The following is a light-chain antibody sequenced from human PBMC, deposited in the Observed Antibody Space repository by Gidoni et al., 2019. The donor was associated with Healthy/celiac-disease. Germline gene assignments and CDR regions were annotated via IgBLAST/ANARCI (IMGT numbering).Light chain of an antibody. CDR2: DAS. V-gene: IGKV3-11*01. Sequence: EMVLTQSPATLSLAPGERATLSCRASQSVSSYLALYQQKPGQAPRLLIYDASNRATGIPARFRRSGSGTDFTLTIRSLEPEDFAVYSCQQRSNWPLTFGGGTKVEIK. J-gene: IGKJ4*01. CDR1: QSVSSY. CDR3: QQRSNWPLT.